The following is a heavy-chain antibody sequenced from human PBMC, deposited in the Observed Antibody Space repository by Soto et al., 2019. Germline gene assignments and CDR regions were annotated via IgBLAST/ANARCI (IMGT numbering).Heavy chain of an antibody. CDR2: ISSTSSPI. CDR3: AKGTGYSSGWSNWFDP. CDR1: GFTFSTYS. J-gene: IGHJ5*02. D-gene: IGHD6-19*01. Sequence: PGGSLRLSCAASGFTFSTYSMHWVRQAPGKGLEWVSYISSTSSPIYYADSVKGRFTISRDNSKNTLYLQMNSLRAEDTAVYYCAKGTGYSSGWSNWFDPWGQGTLVTVS. V-gene: IGHV3-48*01.